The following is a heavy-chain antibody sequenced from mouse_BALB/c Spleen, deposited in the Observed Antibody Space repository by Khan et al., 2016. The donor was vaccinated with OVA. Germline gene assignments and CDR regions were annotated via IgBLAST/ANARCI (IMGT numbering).Heavy chain of an antibody. J-gene: IGHJ3*01. V-gene: IGHV2-9*02. CDR3: TRDTTATPY. CDR2: IWDGGST. D-gene: IGHD1-2*01. CDR1: GFSLTSYG. Sequence: QVQLKQSGPGLVAPSQSLSSTCTVSGFSLTSYGVHWVRQPPGKGLEWLGIIWDGGSTTYNSALMSRLSISKDNSKRQVLLKMNRLQTNDTAMYYCTRDTTATPYWGQGTLVTVSA.